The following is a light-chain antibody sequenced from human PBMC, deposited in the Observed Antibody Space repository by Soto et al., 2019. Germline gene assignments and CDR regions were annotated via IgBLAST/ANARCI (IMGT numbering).Light chain of an antibody. CDR1: QSLLYSNGYNY. Sequence: DIVMTQSPLSLPVTPGEPAAISYRSSQSLLYSNGYNYLDWYLQKPGQSPQLLIYLGSNRASGVPDRFSGSGSGTDFTLNISRVEAEDVGVYYCMQALQTPRTFGQGTKLEIK. CDR2: LGS. CDR3: MQALQTPRT. J-gene: IGKJ2*01. V-gene: IGKV2-28*01.